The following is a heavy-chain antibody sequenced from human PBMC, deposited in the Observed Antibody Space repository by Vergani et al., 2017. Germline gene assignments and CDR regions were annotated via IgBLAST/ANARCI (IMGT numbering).Heavy chain of an antibody. J-gene: IGHJ4*02. CDR1: GFTFSSYA. D-gene: IGHD2-21*02. Sequence: EVQLVESGGGLVKPGGSLRLSCAASGFTFSSYAMSWVRQAPGKGLEWVSAISGSGGSTYYADSVKGRFTISRDNSKNTLYLQMNSLRAEDTAVYYCAKDRTYCGGDCYSCFDYWGQGTLVTVSS. CDR2: ISGSGGST. CDR3: AKDRTYCGGDCYSCFDY. V-gene: IGHV3-23*04.